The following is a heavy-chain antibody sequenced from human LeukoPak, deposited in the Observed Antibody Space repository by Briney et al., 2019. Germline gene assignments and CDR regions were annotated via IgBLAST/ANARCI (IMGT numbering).Heavy chain of an antibody. D-gene: IGHD5-12*01. CDR1: GGSFSGYY. V-gene: IGHV4-34*01. CDR2: INHSGST. J-gene: IGHJ3*02. Sequence: PSETLSLTCAVYGGSFSGYYWSWIRQPPGKGLEWIGEINHSGSTNYNPSLKSRVTISVDTSKNQFSLKLSSVTAADTAVYYCARGLPEDGGYDSFDIWGQGTMVTVSS. CDR3: ARGLPEDGGYDSFDI.